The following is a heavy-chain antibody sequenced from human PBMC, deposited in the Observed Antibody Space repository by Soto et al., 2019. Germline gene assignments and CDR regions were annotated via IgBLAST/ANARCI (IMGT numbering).Heavy chain of an antibody. CDR3: AREIAAAGGFDP. D-gene: IGHD6-13*01. Sequence: PSETLSLTCPVSGGSISSYYWSWIRQPPGKGLEWIGYIYYSGSTNYNPSLKSRVTISVDTSKNQFSLKLSSVTAADTAVYYCAREIAAAGGFDPWGQGTLVTVSS. CDR2: IYYSGST. J-gene: IGHJ5*02. V-gene: IGHV4-59*01. CDR1: GGSISSYY.